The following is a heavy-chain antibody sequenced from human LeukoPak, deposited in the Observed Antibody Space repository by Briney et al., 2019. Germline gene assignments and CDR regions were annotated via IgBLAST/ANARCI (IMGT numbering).Heavy chain of an antibody. D-gene: IGHD5-24*01. CDR2: IKQDGSEK. J-gene: IGHJ4*02. Sequence: GGSLRLSCAASGFTFSSYWMSWVRQAPGKGLEWVANIKQDGSEKYYVDSVKGRFTISRDNAKNSLYLQMNSLRAEDTAVYYCARETRDGYNLLDYWGQGTLVTVSS. V-gene: IGHV3-7*01. CDR1: GFTFSSYW. CDR3: ARETRDGYNLLDY.